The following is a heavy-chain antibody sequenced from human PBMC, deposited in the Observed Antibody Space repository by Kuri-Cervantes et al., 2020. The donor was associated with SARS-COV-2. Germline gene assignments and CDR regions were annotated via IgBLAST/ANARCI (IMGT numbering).Heavy chain of an antibody. CDR2: INSDGSST. Sequence: GGSLRLSCAASGFTFSSYWMHWVRQAPGKGLVWVSRINSDGSSTSYADSVKGRFTISRDNAKNTLYLQMNSLRAEDTAVYYCARARAAAGTFIEYFQHWGQGTLVTVSS. CDR3: ARARAAAGTFIEYFQH. CDR1: GFTFSSYW. D-gene: IGHD6-13*01. J-gene: IGHJ1*01. V-gene: IGHV3-74*01.